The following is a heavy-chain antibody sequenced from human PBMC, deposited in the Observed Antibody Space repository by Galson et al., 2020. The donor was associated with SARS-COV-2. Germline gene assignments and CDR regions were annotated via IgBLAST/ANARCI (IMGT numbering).Heavy chain of an antibody. CDR3: TRGAFPFGMDV. Sequence: GESLKISCAASGFTFGDSGMNWVRQTPWKGLEWVSGIIWNGGSTGYADSVKGRFTISRDNANNSLYLQMNSLRAEDTALYYCTRGAFPFGMDVWGQGTTVTVSS. J-gene: IGHJ6*02. V-gene: IGHV3-20*04. CDR2: IIWNGGST. CDR1: GFTFGDSG.